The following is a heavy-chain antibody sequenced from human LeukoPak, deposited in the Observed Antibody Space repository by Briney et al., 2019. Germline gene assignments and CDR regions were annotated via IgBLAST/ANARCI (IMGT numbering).Heavy chain of an antibody. CDR2: ISGDGGST. CDR1: GFSFDDYV. Sequence: GGSLRLSCAASGFSFDDYVMLWVRQGPGKGLEWVSLISGDGGSTYYGDSVKGRFTISRDNSKNSLYLEMNSLRIEDTGLYYCAKDKGDGEYVDYWGQGTLVTVSS. CDR3: AKDKGDGEYVDY. D-gene: IGHD5-24*01. J-gene: IGHJ4*02. V-gene: IGHV3-43*02.